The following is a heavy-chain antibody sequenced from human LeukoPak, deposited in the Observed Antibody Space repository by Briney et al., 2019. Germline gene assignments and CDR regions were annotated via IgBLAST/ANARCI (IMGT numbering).Heavy chain of an antibody. CDR1: GYTFTDYY. J-gene: IGHJ4*02. Sequence: ASVKVSCKASGYTFTDYYMHWVRQAPGQGLEWMGWINPNSDDTYYAPKFQGRVTMTRDTSISTAYMELSRPRSDDTAVYYCAREYYYDSSGYYSWGQGTLVTVSS. CDR2: INPNSDDT. CDR3: AREYYYDSSGYYS. V-gene: IGHV1-2*02. D-gene: IGHD3-22*01.